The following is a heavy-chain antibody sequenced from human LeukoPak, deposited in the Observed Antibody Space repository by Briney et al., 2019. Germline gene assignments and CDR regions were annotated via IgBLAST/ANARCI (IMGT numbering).Heavy chain of an antibody. Sequence: GGSLRLSCAASGFTFSSYSMNWVRQAPGKGLEWVSSISSSSSYIYYADSVKGRFTISGDNAKNSLYLQMNSLRAEDTAVYYCARDAPDYGDAFDIWGQGTMVTVSS. CDR1: GFTFSSYS. CDR2: ISSSSSYI. CDR3: ARDAPDYGDAFDI. J-gene: IGHJ3*02. V-gene: IGHV3-21*01. D-gene: IGHD4-17*01.